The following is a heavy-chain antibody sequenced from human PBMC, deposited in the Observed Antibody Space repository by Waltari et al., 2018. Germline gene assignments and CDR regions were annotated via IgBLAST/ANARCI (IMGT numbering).Heavy chain of an antibody. J-gene: IGHJ4*02. CDR2: IATSGDT. CDR1: GGTVNDSY. D-gene: IGHD2-15*01. V-gene: IGHV3-53*01. Sequence: EVYLVESGGTLVQPGGSLGLSCQGSGGTVNDSYFSWVRQASGKGLEFISVIATSGDTFSADSVRGRFTISRDILKNTIYLQMNSLNVEDTSVYFCARGGWSTLDSWGPGTRVTVSS. CDR3: ARGGWSTLDS.